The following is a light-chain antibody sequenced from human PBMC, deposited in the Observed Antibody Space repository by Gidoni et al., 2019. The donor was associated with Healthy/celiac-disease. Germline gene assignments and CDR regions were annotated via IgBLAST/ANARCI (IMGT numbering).Light chain of an antibody. Sequence: DIQMTPSPSSLSASVGDRVTITCRASQSISSYLNWYQQKPGKAPKLLIYAASSLQSGVPSRFSGSGYGTDFTLTISSLQPEDFATYYCQKSYSTPPTFGQGTKVEIK. CDR2: AAS. V-gene: IGKV1-39*01. J-gene: IGKJ1*01. CDR1: QSISSY. CDR3: QKSYSTPPT.